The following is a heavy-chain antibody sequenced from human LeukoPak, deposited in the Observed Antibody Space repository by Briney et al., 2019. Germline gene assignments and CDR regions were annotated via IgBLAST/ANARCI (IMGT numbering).Heavy chain of an antibody. J-gene: IGHJ4*02. Sequence: QPGRSLRLSCAASGFTFSHYGMHWVRQAPGEGLEWVAVIWYDGTDKYYANSVKGRFTISRDNSKNTLFLQMNSLRAEDTAVYYCAKDNRRFATVIRGVFEDWGQGTLVTVSS. CDR1: GFTFSHYG. CDR2: IWYDGTDK. V-gene: IGHV3-33*06. D-gene: IGHD3-10*01. CDR3: AKDNRRFATVIRGVFED.